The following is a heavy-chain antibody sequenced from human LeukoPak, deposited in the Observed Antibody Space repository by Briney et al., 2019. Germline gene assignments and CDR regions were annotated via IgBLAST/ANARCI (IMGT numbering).Heavy chain of an antibody. Sequence: SETLSLTCTVSGGSISSSSYYWGWIRQPPGKGLEWIGSIYYSGSTYYNPSLKSRVAISVDTSKNQFSLKLSSVTAADTAVYYCASLDGGPSGWGDYWGQGTLVTVSS. D-gene: IGHD4-23*01. V-gene: IGHV4-39*01. CDR1: GGSISSSSYY. CDR2: IYYSGST. CDR3: ASLDGGPSGWGDY. J-gene: IGHJ4*02.